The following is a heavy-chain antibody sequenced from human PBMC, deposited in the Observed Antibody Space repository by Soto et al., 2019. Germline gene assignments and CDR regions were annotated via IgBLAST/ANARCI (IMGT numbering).Heavy chain of an antibody. CDR2: IWYDGSNK. Sequence: GGSLRLSCAASGFTFSSYGMHWVRQAPGKGLEWVAVIWYDGSNKYYADSVKGRFTISRDNSKNTLYLQMNSLRAEDTAVYYCARAGFTMVRGVPGPSDYWGQGTLVTVSS. CDR3: ARAGFTMVRGVPGPSDY. CDR1: GFTFSSYG. J-gene: IGHJ4*02. D-gene: IGHD3-10*01. V-gene: IGHV3-33*01.